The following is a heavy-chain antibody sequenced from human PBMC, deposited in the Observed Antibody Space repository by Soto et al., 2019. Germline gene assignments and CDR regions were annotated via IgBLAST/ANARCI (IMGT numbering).Heavy chain of an antibody. Sequence: QVQLVQSGAEVKKPGASVKVSCKASGYTFTSYDINWVRQATGQRLEWMGWMNPNSGNTGYAQKFQGRVTMTRNTSISTAYMELSSLRSEDTAVYYCARGLDTEAYGDAAYYFDYCGQGTLVTVSS. CDR1: GYTFTSYD. V-gene: IGHV1-8*01. J-gene: IGHJ4*02. D-gene: IGHD4-17*01. CDR3: ARGLDTEAYGDAAYYFDY. CDR2: MNPNSGNT.